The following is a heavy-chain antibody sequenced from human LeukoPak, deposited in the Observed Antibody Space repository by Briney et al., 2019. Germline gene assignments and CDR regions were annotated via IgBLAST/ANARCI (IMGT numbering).Heavy chain of an antibody. J-gene: IGHJ4*02. CDR1: GGSFSSYY. Sequence: SETLSFTCAVYGGSFSSYYWSWIRQPPGKGLEWIGYIYYSGSTNYNPSLKSRVTISVDTSKNQFSLKLSSVTAADTAVYYCARALGYDYGDYYYFDYWGQGTLVTVSS. D-gene: IGHD4-17*01. V-gene: IGHV4-59*01. CDR3: ARALGYDYGDYYYFDY. CDR2: IYYSGST.